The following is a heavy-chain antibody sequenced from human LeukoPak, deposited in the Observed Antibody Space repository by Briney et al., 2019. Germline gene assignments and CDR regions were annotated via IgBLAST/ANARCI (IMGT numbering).Heavy chain of an antibody. V-gene: IGHV4-34*01. CDR1: GFSFSGYY. D-gene: IGHD3-10*01. J-gene: IGHJ5*02. CDR3: ARVITMVRGVIGTNWFDP. CDR2: INHSGST. Sequence: SETLSLTCAVYGFSFSGYYWSWIRQPPGKGLEWIGEINHSGSTNYNPSLKSRVTISVDTSKNQFSLRLSSVTAADTAVYYCARVITMVRGVIGTNWFDPWGQGTLVTVSS.